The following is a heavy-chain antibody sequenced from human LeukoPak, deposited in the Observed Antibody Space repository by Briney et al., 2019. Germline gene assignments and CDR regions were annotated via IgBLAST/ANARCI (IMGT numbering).Heavy chain of an antibody. CDR3: ATEGYDSDAFDI. J-gene: IGHJ3*02. V-gene: IGHV1-18*01. Sequence: ASVKVSCKASGYTFTSYGISWVRQAPGQGLEWMGWISAYNGNTNYAQKFQGRVTMTRNTSISTAYTELSSLRSEDTAVYYCATEGYDSDAFDIWGQGTMVTVSS. D-gene: IGHD3-22*01. CDR1: GYTFTSYG. CDR2: ISAYNGNT.